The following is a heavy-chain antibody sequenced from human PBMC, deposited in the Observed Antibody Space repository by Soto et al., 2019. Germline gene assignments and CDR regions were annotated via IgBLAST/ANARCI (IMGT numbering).Heavy chain of an antibody. V-gene: IGHV5-51*01. CDR2: IYPGDSDT. D-gene: IGHD3-16*02. CDR3: ARRGMITFGGVIATFDY. J-gene: IGHJ4*02. Sequence: LGESLKISCKGSGYSFTSYWIGWVRQMPGKGLEWMGIIYPGDSDTRYSPSFQGQVTISADKSISTAYLQWSSLKASDTAMYYCARRGMITFGGVIATFDYWGQGTLVTVSS. CDR1: GYSFTSYW.